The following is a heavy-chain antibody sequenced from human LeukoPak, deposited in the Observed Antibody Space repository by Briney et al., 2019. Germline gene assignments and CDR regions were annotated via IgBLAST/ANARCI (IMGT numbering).Heavy chain of an antibody. CDR1: GFTFSSYA. Sequence: GGSLRLSCAASGFTFSSYAMHWVRQAPGKGLEWVAVISYDGSNKYYADSVKGRFTISRDNSKNTLYLQMNSLRAEDTAVYYCAREGWSPTVTTHNAFDIWGQGTMVTVSS. CDR2: ISYDGSNK. J-gene: IGHJ3*02. V-gene: IGHV3-30*04. D-gene: IGHD4-17*01. CDR3: AREGWSPTVTTHNAFDI.